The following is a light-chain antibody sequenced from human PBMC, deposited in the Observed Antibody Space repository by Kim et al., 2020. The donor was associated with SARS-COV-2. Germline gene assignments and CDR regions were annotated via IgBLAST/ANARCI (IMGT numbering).Light chain of an antibody. CDR2: KVS. CDR1: QTISSS. V-gene: IGKV1-5*03. Sequence: DIQMTQSPSTLSASVGDRVTITCWASQTISSSLAWFQQKPGKAPKLLIYKVSTLQSGVPTRFSGSGSGTEFTLTISSLQPDDFATYYCQQYTIYSTFGQGTKLEI. J-gene: IGKJ2*01. CDR3: QQYTIYST.